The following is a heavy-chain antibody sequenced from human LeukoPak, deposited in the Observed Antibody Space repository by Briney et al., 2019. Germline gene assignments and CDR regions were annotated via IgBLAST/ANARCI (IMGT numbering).Heavy chain of an antibody. V-gene: IGHV3-21*01. J-gene: IGHJ4*02. CDR2: ISSSSSYI. CDR3: ARDLRGWGLNSD. D-gene: IGHD6-19*01. CDR1: GFTFSSYS. Sequence: GGSLRLSCADSGFTFSSYSMNWVRQAPGKGLEWVSSISSSSSYIYYADSVKGRFTISRDNAKNSLYLQMNSLRAEDTAVYYCARDLRGWGLNSDWGQGTLVTVSS.